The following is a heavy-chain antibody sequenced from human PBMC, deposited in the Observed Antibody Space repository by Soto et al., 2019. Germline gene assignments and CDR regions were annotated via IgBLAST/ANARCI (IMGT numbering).Heavy chain of an antibody. D-gene: IGHD3-10*01. CDR2: TSADSENT. J-gene: IGHJ4*02. CDR1: GYNFTSYG. Sequence: VKLLQSGAEVRKLGASVKVSCKASGYNFTSYGISWGRQAPGQGLGWMGWTSADSENTDYAQKHQGRVTMTTDTPTSTDYFELRNPRCDYKAVYYCARPYNPTGSYGYWGQGTLVTVSS. CDR3: ARPYNPTGSYGY. V-gene: IGHV1-18*01.